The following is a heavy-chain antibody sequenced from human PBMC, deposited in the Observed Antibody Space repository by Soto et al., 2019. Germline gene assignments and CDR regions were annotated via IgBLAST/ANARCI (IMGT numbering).Heavy chain of an antibody. CDR3: ARHYDYVWGSYRYQGMDV. V-gene: IGHV1-69*13. J-gene: IGHJ6*02. D-gene: IGHD3-16*02. Sequence: SVKVSCKASGGTFSSYAISWVRQAPGQGLEWMGGIIPIFGTANYAQKFQGRVTITADESTSTAYMELSSLRSEDTAVYYCARHYDYVWGSYRYQGMDVWGQGTTVTVSS. CDR2: IIPIFGTA. CDR1: GGTFSSYA.